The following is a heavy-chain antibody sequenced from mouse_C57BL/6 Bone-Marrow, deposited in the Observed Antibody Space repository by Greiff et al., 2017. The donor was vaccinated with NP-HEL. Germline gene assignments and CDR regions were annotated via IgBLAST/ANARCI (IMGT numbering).Heavy chain of an antibody. CDR3: ARRGYYYGSYWYFDV. J-gene: IGHJ1*03. V-gene: IGHV5-15*04. Sequence: EVKLEESGGGLVQPGGSLKLSCAASGFTFSDYGMAWVRQAPRKGPEWVAFISNLAYSIYYADTVTGRFTISRENAKNTLYLEMSSLRSEDTAMYYCARRGYYYGSYWYFDVWGTGTTVTVSS. CDR1: GFTFSDYG. CDR2: ISNLAYSI. D-gene: IGHD1-1*01.